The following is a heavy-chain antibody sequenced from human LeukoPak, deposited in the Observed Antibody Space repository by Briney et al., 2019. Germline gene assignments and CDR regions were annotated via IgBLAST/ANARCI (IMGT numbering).Heavy chain of an antibody. D-gene: IGHD1-14*01. V-gene: IGHV4-59*01. CDR1: GGSISSYY. Sequence: SETLSLTCTVSGGSISSYYWSWIRQPPGKGLEWIGYIYYSGSTNYNPSLKSRVTISVDTSKNQFSLKLSSVTAADPAVYYCARRNGKAFDIWGQGTMVTVSS. J-gene: IGHJ3*02. CDR2: IYYSGST. CDR3: ARRNGKAFDI.